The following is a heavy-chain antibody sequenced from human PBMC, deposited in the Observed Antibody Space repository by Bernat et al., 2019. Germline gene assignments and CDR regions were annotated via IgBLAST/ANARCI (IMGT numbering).Heavy chain of an antibody. Sequence: QVQLQQWGAGLLKPSETLSLTCAVYGGSFSGYYWSWIRQPPGKGLEWIGEINHSGSTNYNPSLKSRITISVDTSKTQFSLKLSSVTAADTAVYYCARENPTWRYNSSWGWFDPWGQGTLVTVSS. CDR3: ARENPTWRYNSSWGWFDP. J-gene: IGHJ5*02. D-gene: IGHD6-13*01. CDR2: INHSGST. V-gene: IGHV4-34*01. CDR1: GGSFSGYY.